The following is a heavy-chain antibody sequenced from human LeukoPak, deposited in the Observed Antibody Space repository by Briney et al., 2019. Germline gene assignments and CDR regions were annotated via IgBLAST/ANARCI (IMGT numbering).Heavy chain of an antibody. CDR3: AGYGSGSYYRNWFDP. CDR1: GYTLTELS. J-gene: IGHJ5*02. D-gene: IGHD3-10*01. CDR2: FDPEDGET. Sequence: GAPVKVSCKVSGYTLTELSMHWVRQAPGKGLEWMGGFDPEDGETIYAQKFQGRVTMTEDTSTDTAYMELSSLRSEDTAVYYCAGYGSGSYYRNWFDPWGQGTLVTVSS. V-gene: IGHV1-24*01.